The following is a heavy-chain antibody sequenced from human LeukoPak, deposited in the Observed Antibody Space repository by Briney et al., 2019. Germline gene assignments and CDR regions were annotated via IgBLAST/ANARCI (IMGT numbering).Heavy chain of an antibody. CDR2: IRYDGSNK. V-gene: IGHV3-30*02. J-gene: IGHJ5*02. CDR3: AKDTYSSSWNLRDNWFDP. D-gene: IGHD6-13*01. Sequence: GGSLRLSCAASGFSFSSYGMHWVRQAPGKGLEWVALIRYDGSNKYYADSVKGRFTISRDNSKNTLYLQMNSLRAEDTAVYHCAKDTYSSSWNLRDNWFDPWGQGTLVTVSS. CDR1: GFSFSSYG.